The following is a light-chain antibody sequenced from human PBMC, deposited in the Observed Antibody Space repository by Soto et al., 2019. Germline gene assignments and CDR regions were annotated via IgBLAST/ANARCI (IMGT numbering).Light chain of an antibody. V-gene: IGKV4-1*01. CDR1: QSVLYSSNNKNY. CDR3: QQYYTPPFT. J-gene: IGKJ3*01. CDR2: WAS. Sequence: DIVMTQSPDSLAVSLGERATMNCKSSQSVLYSSNNKNYLAWYQQKPGQPPKLLIYWASTRESGVPDRFSGSGSGPDFTLTVSSLQAEDVAVYYCQQYYTPPFTFGPGTKVDIK.